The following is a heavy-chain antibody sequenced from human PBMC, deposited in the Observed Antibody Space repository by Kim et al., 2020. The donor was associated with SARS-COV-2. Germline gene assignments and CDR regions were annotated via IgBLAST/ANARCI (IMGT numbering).Heavy chain of an antibody. CDR1: GFIFSSYS. J-gene: IGHJ4*02. Sequence: GRSLRLSCAASGFIFSSYSMRWVRQAPGKGLEWVANIKGDGSETNYVDSVKGRFTISRDNAKNSLSLQMNSLRAEDTAVYYCTRANRGMDHWGQGTLVTV. D-gene: IGHD7-27*01. CDR2: IKGDGSET. V-gene: IGHV3-7*03. CDR3: TRANRGMDH.